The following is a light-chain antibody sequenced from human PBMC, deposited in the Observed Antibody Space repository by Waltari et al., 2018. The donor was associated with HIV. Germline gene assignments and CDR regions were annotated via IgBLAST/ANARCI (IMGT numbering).Light chain of an antibody. CDR2: GKN. Sequence: QSVLTQPPSTSGTPGQRVTISCSGSSANIGRNTVSWFQQLPGKAPKVLIYGKNQRPSGVPARFSGSKSGTSASLAIGGLQSEDEADYYCASWDDSLNGPVFGGGTTLTVL. V-gene: IGLV1-44*01. CDR3: ASWDDSLNGPV. CDR1: SANIGRNT. J-gene: IGLJ2*01.